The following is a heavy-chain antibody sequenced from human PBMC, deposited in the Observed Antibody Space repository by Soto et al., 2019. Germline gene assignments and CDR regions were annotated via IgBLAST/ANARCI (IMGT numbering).Heavy chain of an antibody. V-gene: IGHV3-15*01. CDR3: TTAETYYYYGMDV. J-gene: IGHJ6*02. CDR2: IKSKTDGGTT. Sequence: GGSLRLSCAACGFTFSNAWMSWVRQAPGKGLEWVGRIKSKTDGGTTDYAAPVKGRFTISRDDSKNTLYLQMNSLKTEGTAVYYCTTAETYYYYGMDVWGQGTTVTVSS. CDR1: GFTFSNAW.